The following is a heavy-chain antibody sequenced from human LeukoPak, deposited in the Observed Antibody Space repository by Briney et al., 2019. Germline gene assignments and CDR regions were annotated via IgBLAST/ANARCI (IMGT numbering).Heavy chain of an antibody. Sequence: ASVKVSCKASGYTFTSYDFNWVRQATGQRPEWMGWMSSNSGVTGYAQKFQDRVTMTRNTSISTAYMELSSLRSDDTAVYYCARGPPNWGYDYWGPGTLVTVSS. D-gene: IGHD7-27*01. CDR3: ARGPPNWGYDY. J-gene: IGHJ4*02. CDR1: GYTFTSYD. CDR2: MSSNSGVT. V-gene: IGHV1-8*01.